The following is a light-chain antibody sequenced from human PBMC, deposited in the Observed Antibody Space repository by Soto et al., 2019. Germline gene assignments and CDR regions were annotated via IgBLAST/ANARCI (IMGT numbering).Light chain of an antibody. V-gene: IGKV2-28*01. J-gene: IGKJ1*01. CDR1: QSLLNGDRYNC. Sequence: DIVMTQSPLSLSVTPGEPASISCRSSQSLLNGDRYNCLEWYLQKSGQSPQLLIYLGSNRASGVPDRFSGSGSGRDFTLTISRVEPEDVGVYYCMQSRQTPWTFGQGTKVEFK. CDR2: LGS. CDR3: MQSRQTPWT.